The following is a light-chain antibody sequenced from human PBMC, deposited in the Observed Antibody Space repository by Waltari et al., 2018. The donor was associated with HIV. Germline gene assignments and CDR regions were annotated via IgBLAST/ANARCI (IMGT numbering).Light chain of an antibody. Sequence: QLTQSPSSLPASPPAKVTITSRASQIIKTLLKWYQIRPGKAPRLLIYGVTGLPAGVPSRFAGGRSGSDFALTVNNLQPEDVASYFCQDSYSVSSTVGPGTRVEI. CDR2: GVT. V-gene: IGKV1-39*01. CDR3: QDSYSVSST. CDR1: QIIKTL. J-gene: IGKJ5*01.